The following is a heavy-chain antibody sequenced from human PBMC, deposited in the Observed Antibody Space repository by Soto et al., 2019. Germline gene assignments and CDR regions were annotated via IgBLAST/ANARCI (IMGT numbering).Heavy chain of an antibody. CDR3: ARQLAAAGTHDYYYYGMDV. J-gene: IGHJ6*02. CDR2: LYPGDSDT. V-gene: IGHV5-51*01. D-gene: IGHD6-13*01. Sequence: GESLKISCKRSGYSFTSYWIGWVRQMPVYGLEWMSYLYPGDSDTRYSPSFQGQVTLSADKSISTAYLQWSSLKASDTAMYYCARQLAAAGTHDYYYYGMDVWGQGTTVTVSS. CDR1: GYSFTSYW.